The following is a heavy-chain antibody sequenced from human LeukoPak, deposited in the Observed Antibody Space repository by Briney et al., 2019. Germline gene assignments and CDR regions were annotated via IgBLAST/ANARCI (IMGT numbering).Heavy chain of an antibody. CDR3: ARDKFQVVVAATRGFDP. CDR1: GYTFTSYY. J-gene: IGHJ5*02. CDR2: INPSGGST. Sequence: ASVTVSCKASGYTFTSYYMHWVRQAPGQGLEWMGIINPSGGSTSYAQKFQGRVTMTRDTSTSTVYMELSSLRSEDTAVYYCARDKFQVVVAATRGFDPWGQGTLVTVSS. D-gene: IGHD2-15*01. V-gene: IGHV1-46*01.